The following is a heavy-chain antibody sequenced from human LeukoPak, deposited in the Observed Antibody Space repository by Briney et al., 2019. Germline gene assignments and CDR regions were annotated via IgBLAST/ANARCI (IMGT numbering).Heavy chain of an antibody. V-gene: IGHV4-59*08. CDR2: IYYSGST. J-gene: IGHJ5*02. CDR1: GGSISNYY. CDR3: ARLGTHNWFDP. Sequence: SQTLSLTCTVSGGSISNYYWSWIRQPPGKGLEWIGYIYYSGSTDYNPSLKSRVTISVDTSRNQFSLKLSSVTAADTAVYYCARLGTHNWFDPWGQGTLVTVSS.